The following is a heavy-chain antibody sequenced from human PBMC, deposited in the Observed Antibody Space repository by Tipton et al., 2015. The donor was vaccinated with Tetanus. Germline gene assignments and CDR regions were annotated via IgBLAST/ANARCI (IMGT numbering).Heavy chain of an antibody. CDR1: GGSISTRSYY. CDR3: AEGLGDLSLNYFDS. V-gene: IGHV4-39*01. J-gene: IGHJ4*02. CDR2: IYYSGST. Sequence: LRLSCSVSGGSISTRSYYWGWIRQPPGKGLEWIGSIYYSGSTYYNPSLKSRVTISVDTSKNQFSLKLSSVTAADTAVYFCAEGLGDLSLNYFDSWGQGTLVTVSS. D-gene: IGHD3-16*02.